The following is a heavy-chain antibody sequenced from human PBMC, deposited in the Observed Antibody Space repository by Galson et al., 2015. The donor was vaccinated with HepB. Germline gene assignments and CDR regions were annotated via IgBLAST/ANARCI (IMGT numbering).Heavy chain of an antibody. CDR1: GFTFSSYG. J-gene: IGHJ4*02. V-gene: IGHV3-33*01. CDR2: IWYDGSNK. Sequence: SLRLSCAASGFTFSSYGMHWVRQAPGKGLEWVAVIWYDGSNKYYADSVKGRFTISRDNSKNTLYLQMNSLRAEDTAVYYCARDPRTVVYGPFSDYWGQGTLVTVSS. D-gene: IGHD2-8*02. CDR3: ARDPRTVVYGPFSDY.